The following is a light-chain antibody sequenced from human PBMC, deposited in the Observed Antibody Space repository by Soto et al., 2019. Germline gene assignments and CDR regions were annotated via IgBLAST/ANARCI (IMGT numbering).Light chain of an antibody. Sequence: DIQMTQSPSSLSASVGDRVTIICRASQSISSYLNWYQQKPGKAPKLLIYAASSLQSGVPSRFSGSGSGTDFTLTISSLQPEDFATYYCQQSYSTPFTFGGGTKVEIK. CDR1: QSISSY. CDR2: AAS. J-gene: IGKJ4*01. CDR3: QQSYSTPFT. V-gene: IGKV1-39*01.